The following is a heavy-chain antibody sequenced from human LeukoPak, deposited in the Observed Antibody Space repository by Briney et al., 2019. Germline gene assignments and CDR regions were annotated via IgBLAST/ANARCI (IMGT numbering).Heavy chain of an antibody. CDR3: ARLRFLEWSSFDY. CDR2: IYDSGST. Sequence: PSETLSLTCTGSGGSISSYYWSWIRQPPGKGLEWIGYIYDSGSTNYNPSLKSRVTISVDKSKNQFSLKLSSVTAADTAVYYCARLRFLEWSSFDYWGQGTLVTVSS. D-gene: IGHD3-3*01. CDR1: GGSISSYY. V-gene: IGHV4-59*12. J-gene: IGHJ4*02.